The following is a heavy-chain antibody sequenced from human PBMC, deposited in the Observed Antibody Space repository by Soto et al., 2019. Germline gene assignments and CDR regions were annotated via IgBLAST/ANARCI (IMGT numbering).Heavy chain of an antibody. D-gene: IGHD3-16*01. CDR3: AHKGGGDRILDY. V-gene: IGHV2-5*02. CDR1: GFSLSTRGVG. Sequence: QITLKESGPTLVKPTQTLTLTCTFSGFSLSTRGVGVGWIRQPPGKALEWLALIYWDGYKHYSPSLESRLTLHGDPSKNPVVLNMTNMDPVDTGTFFCAHKGGGDRILDYWGQGTLVTVSS. CDR2: IYWDGYK. J-gene: IGHJ4*02.